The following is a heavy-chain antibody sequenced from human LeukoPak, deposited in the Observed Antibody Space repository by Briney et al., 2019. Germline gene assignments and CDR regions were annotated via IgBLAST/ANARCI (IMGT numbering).Heavy chain of an antibody. CDR1: GFTFSSYA. D-gene: IGHD3-22*01. CDR2: ISYDGSNK. Sequence: GGSLRLSCAASGFTFSSYAMHWVRQAPGKGLEWVAVISYDGSNKYYADSVKGRSTISRDNSKNTLYLQMNSLRAEDTAVYCCARGRITMIVVGDDAFDIWGQGTMVTVSS. CDR3: ARGRITMIVVGDDAFDI. V-gene: IGHV3-30-3*01. J-gene: IGHJ3*02.